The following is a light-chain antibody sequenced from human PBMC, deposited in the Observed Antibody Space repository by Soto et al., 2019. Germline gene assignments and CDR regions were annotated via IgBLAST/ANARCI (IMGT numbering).Light chain of an antibody. CDR3: HKYNTAPPT. V-gene: IGKV1-27*01. CDR2: AAS. CDR1: QGISNS. Sequence: DIQMTQSPSSLSASVGDRVTITCRASQGISNSLAWYQHKPGKVPKLLIYAASTLQSGVPSRFSGSGSGTDFTLTISSLQPEDVATYYCHKYNTAPPTCGQGTKVEIK. J-gene: IGKJ1*01.